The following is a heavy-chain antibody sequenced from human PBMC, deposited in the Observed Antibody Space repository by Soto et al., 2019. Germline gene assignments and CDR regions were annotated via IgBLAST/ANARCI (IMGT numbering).Heavy chain of an antibody. Sequence: PSETLSLTCAVSGGSISSGGYSWSWIRQPPGKGLEWIGYMYHSGSTYYNPSLKSRVTISIDRSKNQFSLKLSSVTAADTAVYYCARWSRGITAAGYWYFDLWGRGTLVTVPQ. CDR3: ARWSRGITAAGYWYFDL. CDR2: MYHSGST. D-gene: IGHD6-13*01. J-gene: IGHJ2*01. CDR1: GGSISSGGYS. V-gene: IGHV4-30-2*01.